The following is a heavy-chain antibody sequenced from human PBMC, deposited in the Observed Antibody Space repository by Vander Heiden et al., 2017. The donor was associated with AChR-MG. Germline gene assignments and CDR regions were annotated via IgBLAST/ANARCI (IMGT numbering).Heavy chain of an antibody. Sequence: EVQLVESGGGLVKPGGSLSLPCAASGFNFTNARMGWVRQAPGKGLEWVGRIKSKTDGGTTDYAAPVKGRFTISRDDSKNTLYLQMNSLKTEDTAVYYCTTDPTLEQQLVGGWFDPWGQGTLVTVSS. D-gene: IGHD6-13*01. CDR2: IKSKTDGGTT. CDR1: GFNFTNAR. J-gene: IGHJ5*02. CDR3: TTDPTLEQQLVGGWFDP. V-gene: IGHV3-15*01.